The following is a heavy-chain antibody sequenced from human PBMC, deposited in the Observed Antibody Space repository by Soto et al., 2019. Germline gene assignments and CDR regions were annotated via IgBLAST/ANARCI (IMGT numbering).Heavy chain of an antibody. J-gene: IGHJ4*01. CDR2: ISYDGTNK. CDR1: GFMFSAYA. Sequence: PGGSLRLSCAASGFMFSAYAMLWVRRAPGKGLEWVAAISYDGTNKYYADSVKGRFTISRDNSKNTLFLQMNSPRAEDTAVYYCARDPSPYTSGWYGVDFWGHGALVTVSS. D-gene: IGHD6-19*01. V-gene: IGHV3-30*04. CDR3: ARDPSPYTSGWYGVDF.